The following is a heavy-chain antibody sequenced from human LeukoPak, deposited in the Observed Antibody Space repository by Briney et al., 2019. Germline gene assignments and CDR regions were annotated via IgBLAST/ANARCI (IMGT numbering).Heavy chain of an antibody. V-gene: IGHV3-30*02. CDR1: GFTFSSYG. CDR3: ARDPRGPTAYDHSGRDTFED. Sequence: PGGSLRLSCAASGFTFSSYGMYWVRQAPGKGLEWVAFTRYDGSNKYYADSVKGRFTISRDNSKNTLYLKMNSLRAEDTAVYYCARDPRGPTAYDHSGRDTFEDWGQGTRVTVSS. D-gene: IGHD3-22*01. J-gene: IGHJ4*02. CDR2: TRYDGSNK.